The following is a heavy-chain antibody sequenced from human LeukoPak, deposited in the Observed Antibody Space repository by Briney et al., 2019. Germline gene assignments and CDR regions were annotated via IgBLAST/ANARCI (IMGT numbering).Heavy chain of an antibody. D-gene: IGHD2-2*01. CDR2: ICFTGSS. CDR1: GDSVSRSTFY. CDR3: ASQLGNANIWYSFNS. J-gene: IGHJ4*02. V-gene: IGHV4-39*02. Sequence: SETLSLTCTVSGDSVSRSTFYWGWIRQPPGKGLEWMGTICFTGSSFYNPSLTSRVTMSVDRSKNHFSLNLISVDATNTAGYYCASQLGNANIWYSFNSWGQGTLVTVYS.